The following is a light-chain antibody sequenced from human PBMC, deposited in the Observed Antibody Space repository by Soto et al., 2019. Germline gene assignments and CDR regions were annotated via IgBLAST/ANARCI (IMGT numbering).Light chain of an antibody. J-gene: IGKJ4*01. Sequence: EIVLTQSPGTLSLSPGERATLSCRARQSVSSSYLAWYQQKPGQAHRLLIYDASSRATGIPDRFSGSGSGTDFTLTISRLEPEDFAVYYCQQHGTSPLTFGVGTKVAIK. V-gene: IGKV3-20*01. CDR2: DAS. CDR1: QSVSSSY. CDR3: QQHGTSPLT.